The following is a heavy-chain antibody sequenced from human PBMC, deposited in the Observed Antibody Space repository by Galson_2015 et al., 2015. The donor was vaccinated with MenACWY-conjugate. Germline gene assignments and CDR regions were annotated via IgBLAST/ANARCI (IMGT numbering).Heavy chain of an antibody. V-gene: IGHV3-74*01. CDR2: SNNDGSTT. Sequence: SLRLSCAASGFSLSNDWMHWIRHAPGKGLVWVSRSNNDGSTTNYADSVKGRFTISRDNAKKTLYLQMNSLRAEDTAVYYCASSLFGAQGYWGHGTLVTVSS. J-gene: IGHJ4*01. CDR3: ASSLFGAQGY. CDR1: GFSLSNDW. D-gene: IGHD3-10*02.